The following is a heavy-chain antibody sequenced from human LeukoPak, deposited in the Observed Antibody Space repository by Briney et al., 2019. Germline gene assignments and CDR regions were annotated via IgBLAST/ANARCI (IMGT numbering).Heavy chain of an antibody. V-gene: IGHV3-9*01. CDR2: IVWNSGSI. J-gene: IGHJ4*02. Sequence: GRSLRLSCAASGFTFDDYAMHWVRQAPGKGLEWVSGIVWNSGSIDYADSVKGRFTISRDNAKSSLYLQMNSLRDEDTAFYYCAKDVGYSSTLTFEYWGQGTLVTVSS. D-gene: IGHD6-13*01. CDR1: GFTFDDYA. CDR3: AKDVGYSSTLTFEY.